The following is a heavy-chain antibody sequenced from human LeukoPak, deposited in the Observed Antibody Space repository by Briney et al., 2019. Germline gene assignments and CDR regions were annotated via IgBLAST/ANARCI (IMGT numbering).Heavy chain of an antibody. D-gene: IGHD3-3*01. Sequence: PSETLSLTCTVSGGSISSSSYYWGWIRQPPGKGLEWIGSIYHSGSTNYNPSLKSRVTISVDKSKNQFSLKLSSVTAADTAVYYCARRRVLEWLSHYMDVWGKGTTVTVSS. V-gene: IGHV4-39*07. CDR1: GGSISSSSYY. CDR3: ARRRVLEWLSHYMDV. J-gene: IGHJ6*03. CDR2: IYHSGST.